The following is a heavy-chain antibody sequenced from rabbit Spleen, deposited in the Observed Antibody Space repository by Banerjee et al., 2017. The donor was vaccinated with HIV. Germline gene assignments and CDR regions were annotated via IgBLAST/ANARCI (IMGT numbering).Heavy chain of an antibody. CDR2: IYADSIGST. Sequence: QSLEESGGGLVQPEGSLTLTCTASGFSFSSSYYMCWVRQAPGKGLECIACIYADSIGSTYYASWAKGRFTISKTSSTTVTLQMPSLTAADTATYFCARGDRSSDWGTSLWGQGTLVTVS. CDR1: GFSFSSSYY. D-gene: IGHD4-1*01. CDR3: ARGDRSSDWGTSL. J-gene: IGHJ3*01. V-gene: IGHV1S40*01.